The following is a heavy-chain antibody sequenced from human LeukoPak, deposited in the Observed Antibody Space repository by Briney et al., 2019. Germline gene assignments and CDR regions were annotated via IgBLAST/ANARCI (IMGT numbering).Heavy chain of an antibody. CDR3: ARDYLVAGHYYFDY. J-gene: IGHJ4*02. Sequence: PSETLSLTCTVSGGSISSYYWSWIRQPPGKGLEWIGYIYYSGSTNYNPSLKSRVTISVDTSKNQFSLKLSSVTAADTAVYYCARDYLVAGHYYFDYWGQGTLVTVSS. V-gene: IGHV4-59*12. CDR2: IYYSGST. CDR1: GGSISSYY. D-gene: IGHD3-10*01.